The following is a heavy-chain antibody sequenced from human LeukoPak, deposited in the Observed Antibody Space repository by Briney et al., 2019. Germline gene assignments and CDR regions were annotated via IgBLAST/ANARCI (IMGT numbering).Heavy chain of an antibody. CDR1: GFTFSSYS. J-gene: IGHJ5*02. D-gene: IGHD2-2*01. CDR2: ISSSSSYI. CDR3: ARDERVVVVPAAAMRRGWSDP. Sequence: GGSLRLSCAASGFTFSSYSMNWVRQAPGKGLEWVSSISSSSSYIYYADSVKGRFTISRDNAKNSLYLQMNSLRAEDTAVYYCARDERVVVVPAAAMRRGWSDPWGQGTLVTVSS. V-gene: IGHV3-21*01.